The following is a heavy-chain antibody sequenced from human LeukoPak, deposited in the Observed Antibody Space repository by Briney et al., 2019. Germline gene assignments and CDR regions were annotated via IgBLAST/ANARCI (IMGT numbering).Heavy chain of an antibody. CDR2: VSGSEGRT. J-gene: IGHJ4*02. CDR3: ARECYGDPGFDY. V-gene: IGHV3-23*01. CDR1: GFTFSIYA. Sequence: GGSLRLSCAASGFTFSIYAMSWVRQAPGKGLEWVSAVSGSEGRTYYADSVKGRFTISRDKSKNTLSLQMNSLRAEDTALYYCARECYGDPGFDYWGQGTLVTVSS. D-gene: IGHD4-17*01.